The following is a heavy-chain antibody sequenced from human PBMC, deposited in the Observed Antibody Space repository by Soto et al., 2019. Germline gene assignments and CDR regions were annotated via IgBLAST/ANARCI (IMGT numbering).Heavy chain of an antibody. D-gene: IGHD3-9*01. V-gene: IGHV4-30-4*01. Sequence: PSETLSLTCTVSGGSISSGDYYWIWIRQPPGKGLEWIGYIYYSGSTYYNPSLKSRVTISVDTSKNQFSLKLSSVTAADTAVYYCARGTLRYFDWLSTYFDYWGQGTLVTVSS. CDR2: IYYSGST. J-gene: IGHJ4*02. CDR1: GGSISSGDYY. CDR3: ARGTLRYFDWLSTYFDY.